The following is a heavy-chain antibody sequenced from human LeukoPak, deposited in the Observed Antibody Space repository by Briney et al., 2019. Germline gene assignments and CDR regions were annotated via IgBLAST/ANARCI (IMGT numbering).Heavy chain of an antibody. CDR3: ARDGRRVVPAASGYYYYGMDV. V-gene: IGHV1-18*04. CDR2: ISAYNGNT. J-gene: IGHJ6*02. CDR1: GYTFTGYY. D-gene: IGHD2-2*01. Sequence: ASVKLSYKASGYTFTGYYMHWVRQAPGQGLEWMGWISAYNGNTNYAQKLQGRVTMTTDTSTSTAYMELRSLRSDDTAVYYCARDGRRVVPAASGYYYYGMDVWGQGTTVTVSS.